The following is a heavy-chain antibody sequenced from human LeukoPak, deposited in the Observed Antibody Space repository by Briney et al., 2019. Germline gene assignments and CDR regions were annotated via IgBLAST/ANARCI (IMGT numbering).Heavy chain of an antibody. J-gene: IGHJ4*02. CDR1: GYTFTGYY. V-gene: IGHV1-2*02. CDR2: INPNSGGT. Sequence: ASVKVSCKASGYTFTGYYMHWVRQAPGQGLEWMGWINPNSGGTYYAQKFQGRFTVTSDTSISTAYMELSSVTAADTAVYYCARDRGSQPFIDYWGQGTLVTVSS. D-gene: IGHD1-26*01. CDR3: ARDRGSQPFIDY.